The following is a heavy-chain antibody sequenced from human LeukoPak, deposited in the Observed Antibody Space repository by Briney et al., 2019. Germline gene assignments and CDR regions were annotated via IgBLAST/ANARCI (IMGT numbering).Heavy chain of an antibody. J-gene: IGHJ5*02. CDR1: GYTFTSYD. D-gene: IGHD6-19*01. V-gene: IGHV1-8*01. CDR2: MNPNSGNT. CDR3: ARGRENAVAGTSWWDNWVDP. Sequence: ASVKVSCKASGYTFTSYDINWVRQATGQGLEWMGWMNPNSGNTGYAQKFQGRVTMTRNTSISTAYMELSSLRSEDTAVYYCARGRENAVAGTSWWDNWVDPWGQGTLVTVSS.